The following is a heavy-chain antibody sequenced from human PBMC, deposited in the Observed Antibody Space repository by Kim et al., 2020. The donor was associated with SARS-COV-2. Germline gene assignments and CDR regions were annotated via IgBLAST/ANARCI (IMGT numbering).Heavy chain of an antibody. V-gene: IGHV4-34*01. J-gene: IGHJ4*02. D-gene: IGHD6-13*01. Sequence: SESLSLTCAVSGGSIGDSYWSWIRQPPGKGLEWIGEIHHSGSTAYNPSLRGRVTISVDTSKNQFSLEVNSVTAADTAVYYCARSMRWHRFDSWGQGTLVT. CDR2: IHHSGST. CDR3: ARSMRWHRFDS. CDR1: GGSIGDSY.